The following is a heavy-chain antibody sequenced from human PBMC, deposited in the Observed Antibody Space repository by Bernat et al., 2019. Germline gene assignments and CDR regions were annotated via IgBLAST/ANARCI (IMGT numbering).Heavy chain of an antibody. CDR1: GFTFSNAW. V-gene: IGHV3-15*01. J-gene: IGHJ4*02. D-gene: IGHD3-3*01. CDR3: TTAPGASYDFWSGYTTYTDS. CDR2: IKSKTEGATT. Sequence: EVQLVESGGGLVKPGGSLRLSCAASGFTFSNAWMSWVRQAPGKGLEWVGGIKSKTEGATTDYAAPVKGRFTTSRDDSKPTLYLQMNSLKPEDTAVYYCTTAPGASYDFWSGYTTYTDSWGQGTLVTVSS.